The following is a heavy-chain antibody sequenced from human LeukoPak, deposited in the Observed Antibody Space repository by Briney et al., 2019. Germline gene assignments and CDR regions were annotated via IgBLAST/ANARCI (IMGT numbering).Heavy chain of an antibody. CDR1: GFTFSSYS. D-gene: IGHD1-1*01. J-gene: IGHJ4*02. CDR2: ISPSSSSI. CDR3: ARSGNYDC. V-gene: IGHV3-48*02. Sequence: GGSLRLSCAASGFTFSSYSMNWVRQAPGTGLEWVSYISPSSSSIHYADSVRGRFTISRDNAKNSLYLQMNSLRDEDTALYYCARSGNYDCWGQGTLVTVSS.